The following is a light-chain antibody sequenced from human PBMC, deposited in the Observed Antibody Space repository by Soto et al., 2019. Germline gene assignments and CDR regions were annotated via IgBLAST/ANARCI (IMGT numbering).Light chain of an antibody. Sequence: EIVMTQSPATLSVSPGARATLSCRASTSVSSTLAWYQQKPGQTPKLLIYVASTRATGIPARFSGSGSGTEFTLTISSLQSEDFAVYYCQQYNVWPLTFGGGTKVEFK. CDR2: VAS. V-gene: IGKV3-15*01. J-gene: IGKJ4*01. CDR1: TSVSST. CDR3: QQYNVWPLT.